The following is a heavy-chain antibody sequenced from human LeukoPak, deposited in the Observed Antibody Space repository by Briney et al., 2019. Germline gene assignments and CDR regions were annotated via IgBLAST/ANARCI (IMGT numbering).Heavy chain of an antibody. V-gene: IGHV3-21*03. Sequence: GGSLRLSCAASGFTFSSYNMNWVRQAPGKGLEWVSSITSSSTYIYYADSVRGRFTISRDNAKNSLYLQMNSLKTEDAAVYYCTRDLSYDFWSGYYPPTVFDPWGQGTLVTVSS. CDR2: ITSSSTYI. CDR1: GFTFSSYN. CDR3: TRDLSYDFWSGYYPPTVFDP. D-gene: IGHD3-3*01. J-gene: IGHJ5*02.